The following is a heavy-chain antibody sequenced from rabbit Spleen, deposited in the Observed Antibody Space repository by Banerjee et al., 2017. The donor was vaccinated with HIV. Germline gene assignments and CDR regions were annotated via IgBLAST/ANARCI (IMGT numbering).Heavy chain of an antibody. CDR3: ARDTSSSFSSYGMDL. Sequence: QSLEESGGDLVKPGASLTLTCKASGVSFSISSYMCWVRQAPGKGLEWIACIDSGSSGFTYFATWAKGRFPCSKTSSTTVTLQMTRLTAADTATYFCARDTSSSFSSYGMDLWGPGTLVTVS. J-gene: IGHJ6*01. CDR1: GVSFSISSY. CDR2: IDSGSSGFT. V-gene: IGHV1S40*01. D-gene: IGHD1-1*01.